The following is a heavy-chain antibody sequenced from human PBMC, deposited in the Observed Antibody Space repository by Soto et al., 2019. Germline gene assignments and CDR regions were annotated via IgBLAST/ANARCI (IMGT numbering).Heavy chain of an antibody. Sequence: SETLALTCVVSGGSLGDYFGSWIRQPPGMALEWIGEINHLGSINYNPSLKSRVTMSVDTSKNQFSLTLNSVTAADTATYYCARGGISHWAYFYYMDVWDRGTTVTVSS. V-gene: IGHV4-34*01. CDR1: GGSLGDYF. CDR2: INHLGSI. D-gene: IGHD2-21*01. CDR3: ARGGISHWAYFYYMDV. J-gene: IGHJ6*03.